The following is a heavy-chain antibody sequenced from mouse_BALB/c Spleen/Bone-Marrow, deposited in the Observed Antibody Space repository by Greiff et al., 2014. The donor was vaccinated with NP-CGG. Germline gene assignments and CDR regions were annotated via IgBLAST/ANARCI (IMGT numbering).Heavy chain of an antibody. Sequence: EVKLQESGAELVKPGASVKLSCTASGFNIKDTYMRWVKQRPEQGLEWIGRIDPANYNTKYDPKFQGKATITADTSSNTAYLQLSSLTSEDTAVYYCARNSMAYWGQGTLVTVSA. J-gene: IGHJ3*01. CDR3: ARNSMAY. CDR1: GFNIKDTY. CDR2: IDPANYNT. V-gene: IGHV14-3*02.